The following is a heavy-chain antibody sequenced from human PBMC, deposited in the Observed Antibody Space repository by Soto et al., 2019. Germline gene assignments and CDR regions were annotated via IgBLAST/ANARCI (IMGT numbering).Heavy chain of an antibody. CDR3: ARDYNSRPVGWFDP. V-gene: IGHV4-31*03. CDR2: INYSGRT. Sequence: QVQMQESGPGLVKPSQTLSLTCTVSGGSISSGGYYWSWIRQHPGKGLEWIGHINYSGRTYYNSSLKSRVSISVDTSKNQFSLKLRSVTAADTAIYYCARDYNSRPVGWFDPWGQGTLVTVSS. CDR1: GGSISSGGYY. D-gene: IGHD6-13*01. J-gene: IGHJ5*02.